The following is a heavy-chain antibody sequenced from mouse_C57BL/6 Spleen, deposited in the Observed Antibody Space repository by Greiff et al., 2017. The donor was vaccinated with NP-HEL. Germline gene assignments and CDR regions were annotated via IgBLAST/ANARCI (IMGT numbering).Heavy chain of an antibody. Sequence: QVQLQQPGAELVKPGASVKLSCKASGYTFTSYWMHWGKQRPGQGLEWIGMIHPNSGSTNYNEKFKSKATLTVDKSSSTAYMQLSSLTSEDSAVYYCARRYDYDAVWFAYWGQRTLVTVSA. CDR3: ARRYDYDAVWFAY. J-gene: IGHJ3*01. D-gene: IGHD2-4*01. V-gene: IGHV1-64*01. CDR1: GYTFTSYW. CDR2: IHPNSGST.